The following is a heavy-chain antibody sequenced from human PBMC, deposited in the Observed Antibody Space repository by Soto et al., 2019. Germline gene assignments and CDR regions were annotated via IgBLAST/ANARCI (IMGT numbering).Heavy chain of an antibody. D-gene: IGHD3-22*01. Sequence: EVQLVESGGGLVQPGGSLRLSCAASGFTFSSYWMHWVRQAPGKGLVWVSRLKSDGSGTTYADSVKGRLTISRDNAKNKLYLQRNSLRAEDTAVYYCVRGDGDYYDGNGYLGRHWGQGTLVTVSS. V-gene: IGHV3-74*01. CDR2: LKSDGSGT. CDR3: VRGDGDYYDGNGYLGRH. J-gene: IGHJ4*02. CDR1: GFTFSSYW.